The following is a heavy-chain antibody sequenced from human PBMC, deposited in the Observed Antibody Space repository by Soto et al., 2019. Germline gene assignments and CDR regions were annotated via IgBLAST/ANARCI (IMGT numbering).Heavy chain of an antibody. CDR3: AREGYDILTGYRKKSNWFDP. CDR2: IIPIFGTA. V-gene: IGHV1-69*13. D-gene: IGHD3-9*01. J-gene: IGHJ5*02. CDR1: GGTFSSYA. Sequence: SVKVSCKASGGTFSSYAISWVRQAPGQGLEWMGGIIPIFGTANYAQKFQGRVTITADESTSTAYMELSSLRSEDTAVYYCAREGYDILTGYRKKSNWFDPWGQGTLVTVSS.